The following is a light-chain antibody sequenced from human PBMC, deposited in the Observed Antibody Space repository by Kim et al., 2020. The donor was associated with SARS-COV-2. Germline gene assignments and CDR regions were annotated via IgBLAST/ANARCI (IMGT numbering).Light chain of an antibody. CDR2: KDA. J-gene: IGLJ3*02. CDR3: HSYDDTVWV. V-gene: IGLV6-57*01. CDR1: SGEIGNNY. Sequence: GNTGAISCTRSSGEIGNNYVLGYRQRPGPPPTTLIYKDARRPAGVPGRFSGSLNTASNSASLTISGLETEDEADYYCHSYDDTVWVFGGGTQLTVL.